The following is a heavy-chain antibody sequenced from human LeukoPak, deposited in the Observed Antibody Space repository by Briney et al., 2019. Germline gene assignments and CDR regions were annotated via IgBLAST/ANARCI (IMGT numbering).Heavy chain of an antibody. CDR3: VRLRKGRYFDYIFDL. D-gene: IGHD3-9*01. CDR2: VYYSGST. Sequence: PSETLSLTCSVSGDSVTNSLVSRGCIRQPPGKGLEWVGNVYYSGSTASNPSLRSRVTMSVDTSKNQFALKMRSVTTADTAVYYCVRLRKGRYFDYIFDLWGQGTLVTVSS. V-gene: IGHV4-39*01. CDR1: GDSVTNSLVS. J-gene: IGHJ4*02.